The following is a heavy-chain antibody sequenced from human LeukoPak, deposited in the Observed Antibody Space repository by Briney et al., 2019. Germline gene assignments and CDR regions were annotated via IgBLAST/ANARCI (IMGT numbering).Heavy chain of an antibody. CDR1: GYTFTDYY. D-gene: IGHD6-13*01. CDR3: ARRVTAASGFDY. CDR2: TNPKNGGT. V-gene: IGHV1-2*02. Sequence: ASVKVSCTASGYTFTDYYIYWVRQAPGQGLEWMGWTNPKNGGTNYAQKFQGRVTMTSDTSISTAYMDLNSLKSDDTAVYYCARRVTAASGFDYWGQGTLVTVSS. J-gene: IGHJ4*02.